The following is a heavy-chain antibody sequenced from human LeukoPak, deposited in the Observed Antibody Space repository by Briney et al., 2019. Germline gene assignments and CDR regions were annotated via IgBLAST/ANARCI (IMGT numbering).Heavy chain of an antibody. V-gene: IGHV3-74*01. CDR2: INSDGSST. Sequence: HPGGSLRLSCAASGFTFSSYWMHWVRHAPGKGLVWVSRINSDGSSTSYADSVKGRFTISRDNAKNSLYLQMNSLRAEDTALYYCAKDPIAHSSSWYYFDDWGQGTLVTVSS. J-gene: IGHJ4*02. CDR1: GFTFSSYW. CDR3: AKDPIAHSSSWYYFDD. D-gene: IGHD6-13*01.